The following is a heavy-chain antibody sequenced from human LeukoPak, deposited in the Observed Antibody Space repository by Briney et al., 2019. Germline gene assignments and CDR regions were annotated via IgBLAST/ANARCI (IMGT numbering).Heavy chain of an antibody. Sequence: PSETLSLTCTVSGGSISSSGYYWGWIRQPPGKGLEWIGNIYYSGSTYYNPSLKSRVIISVDKSKNQFSLKLSSVTAADTAVYYCARIRGFGADYYYYYMDVWGKGTTVTVSS. J-gene: IGHJ6*03. CDR2: IYYSGST. V-gene: IGHV4-39*07. CDR3: ARIRGFGADYYYYYMDV. CDR1: GGSISSSGYY. D-gene: IGHD3-10*01.